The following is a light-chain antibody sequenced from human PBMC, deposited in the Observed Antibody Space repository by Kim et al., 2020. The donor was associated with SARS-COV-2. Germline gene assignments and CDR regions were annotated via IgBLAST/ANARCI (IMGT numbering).Light chain of an antibody. CDR1: SGSIASNY. J-gene: IGLJ3*02. Sequence: GKTVTISCTRSSGSIASNYVQWYQQRLGSSPTTVIYEDNERPSGVPDRFSGSIDSSSNSASLTISGLKAEDEADYYCQSYDSNIGVFGGGTKLTVL. V-gene: IGLV6-57*01. CDR2: EDN. CDR3: QSYDSNIGV.